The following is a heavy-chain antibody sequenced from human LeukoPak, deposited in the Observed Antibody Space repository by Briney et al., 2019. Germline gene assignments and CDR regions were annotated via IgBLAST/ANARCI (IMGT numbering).Heavy chain of an antibody. V-gene: IGHV4-4*07. Sequence: SETLSLTCTVSGGSISSYYWSWLRQPAGKGLEWIGRIYTSGSTNYNPSLKSRVTMSVDTSKNQFSLKLSSVTAADTAVYYCARDRTMIVVGGNAFDIWGQGTMVTVSS. D-gene: IGHD3-22*01. J-gene: IGHJ3*02. CDR3: ARDRTMIVVGGNAFDI. CDR2: IYTSGST. CDR1: GGSISSYY.